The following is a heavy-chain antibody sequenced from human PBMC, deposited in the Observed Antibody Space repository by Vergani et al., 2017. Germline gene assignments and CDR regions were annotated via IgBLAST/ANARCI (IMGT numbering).Heavy chain of an antibody. CDR3: AKGVVHSFGFDY. CDR1: GFTFSSYA. D-gene: IGHD2/OR15-2a*01. V-gene: IGHV3-23*01. CDR2: ISGSGGST. J-gene: IGHJ4*02. Sequence: EVQLLESGGGLVQPGGSLRLSCAASGFTFSSYAMRWVRQAPGKGLEWVSAISGSGGSTYYADSVKGRFTISRDNSKNTLYLQMNSLRAEDTAVYYCAKGVVHSFGFDYWGQGTLVTVSS.